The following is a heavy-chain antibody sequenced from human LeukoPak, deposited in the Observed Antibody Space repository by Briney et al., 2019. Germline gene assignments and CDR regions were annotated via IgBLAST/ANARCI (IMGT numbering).Heavy chain of an antibody. CDR1: GFTFSSYS. Sequence: GGSLRLSCAASGFTFSSYSMNWVRQAPGKGLEWVSSISSSSSYIYYADSVKGRFTISRDNAKNTLYLQMNSLRAEDTAVYYCAKDLGGYYGSGSYSVYYFDYWGQGTLVTVSS. D-gene: IGHD3-10*01. CDR3: AKDLGGYYGSGSYSVYYFDY. CDR2: ISSSSSYI. J-gene: IGHJ4*02. V-gene: IGHV3-21*04.